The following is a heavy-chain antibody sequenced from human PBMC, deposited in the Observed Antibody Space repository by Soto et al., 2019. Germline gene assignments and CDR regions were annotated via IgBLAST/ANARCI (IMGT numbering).Heavy chain of an antibody. CDR1: GGSISSYY. Sequence: SETLSLTCTVSGGSISSYYWSWIRQPPGKGLEWIGYIYYSGSTNYNPSLKSRVTISVDTSKNQFSLKLSSVTAADTAVYYCAGQQYYDYIWGSYLPDYWGQGTLVTVSS. CDR3: AGQQYYDYIWGSYLPDY. D-gene: IGHD3-16*02. CDR2: IYYSGST. J-gene: IGHJ4*02. V-gene: IGHV4-59*01.